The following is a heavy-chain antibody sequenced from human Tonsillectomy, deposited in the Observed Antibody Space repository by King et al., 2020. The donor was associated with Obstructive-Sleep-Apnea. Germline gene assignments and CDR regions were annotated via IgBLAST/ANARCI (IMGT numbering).Heavy chain of an antibody. CDR3: ARGGMYITVAGRLDL. Sequence: PLQESGPGLVKPSETLSLTCTVSGDSMSPSYWNWLRQPPGSRLEWIGHISYAGDTNYNPSLESRVTISIDMSKDQFSLKLRSVTAADSAIYFCARGGMYITVAGRLDLWGQGTVVTVSS. D-gene: IGHD6-19*01. CDR2: ISYAGDT. CDR1: GDSMSPSY. V-gene: IGHV4-59*01. J-gene: IGHJ4*02.